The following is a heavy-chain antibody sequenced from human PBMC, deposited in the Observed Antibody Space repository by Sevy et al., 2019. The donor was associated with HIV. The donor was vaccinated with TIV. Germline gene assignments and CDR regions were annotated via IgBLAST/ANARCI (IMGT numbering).Heavy chain of an antibody. CDR2: ISSSSSYI. J-gene: IGHJ4*02. CDR1: GFTFSSYS. Sequence: GGSLRLSCAASGFTFSSYSMNWVRQAPGKGLEWVSSISSSSSYIYYADSVKGRFTISRDNAKNSLYLQMNSLRAEDTALFYCAGDQARYGGFFFGHWGQGTLVTVSS. D-gene: IGHD4-17*01. CDR3: AGDQARYGGFFFGH. V-gene: IGHV3-21*04.